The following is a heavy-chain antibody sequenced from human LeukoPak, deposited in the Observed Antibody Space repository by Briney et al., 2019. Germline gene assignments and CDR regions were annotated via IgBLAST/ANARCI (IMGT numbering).Heavy chain of an antibody. V-gene: IGHV3-7*03. J-gene: IGHJ4*02. CDR1: GFTFGSCW. CDR2: INQDGSQK. Sequence: QAGGSLRLSCAASGFTFGSCWMNWVRQTPGKGLEWVANINQDGSQKFYVDSVKGRFTISRDNAKNSLYLHMNSLRAEDTAVYYCARGSISFDYWGQGTLVTVSS. CDR3: ARGSISFDY. D-gene: IGHD2-2*01.